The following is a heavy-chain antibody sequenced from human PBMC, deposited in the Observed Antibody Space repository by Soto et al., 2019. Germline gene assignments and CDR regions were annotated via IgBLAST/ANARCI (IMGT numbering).Heavy chain of an antibody. CDR2: INPNSGGT. J-gene: IGHJ4*02. CDR1: GYTFTGYY. V-gene: IGHV1-2*04. D-gene: IGHD5-18*01. CDR3: ARCVRGYSYGDFDY. Sequence: ASVKVSCKASGYTFTGYYMHWVRQAPGQGLEWMGWINPNSGGTNYAQKFQGWVTMTRDTSISTAYMELSRLRSDDTAVYYCARCVRGYSYGDFDYWGQGTLVTVSS.